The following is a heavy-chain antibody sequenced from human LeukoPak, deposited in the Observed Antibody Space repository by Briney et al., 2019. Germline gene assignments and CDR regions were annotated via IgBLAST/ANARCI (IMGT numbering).Heavy chain of an antibody. J-gene: IGHJ5*02. CDR3: ARSYASSWYWNWFDP. CDR1: GGSISSYY. D-gene: IGHD6-13*01. CDR2: IYNSGST. V-gene: IGHV4-59*08. Sequence: SETLSLTCTVSGGSISSYYWSWIRQPPGKGLEWIGYIYNSGSTTYNPSLKSRVTISVDTSKNQFSLRLSSVTAADTAVYYCARSYASSWYWNWFDPWGQGTLVTVSS.